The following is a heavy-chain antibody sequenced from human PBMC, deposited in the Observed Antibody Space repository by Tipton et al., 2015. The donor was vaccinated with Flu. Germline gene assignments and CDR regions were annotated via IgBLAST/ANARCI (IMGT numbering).Heavy chain of an antibody. V-gene: IGHV3-7*01. CDR1: GFNFGDYW. Sequence: GSLRLSCAAFGFNFGDYWMAWVRQAPGKGLEWVANIKPDESGRYYVDSVKGRFTISRDNARDSLFLQMDSLRDEDTAVYYCVRKGFGDHWGQGTLVTVSS. D-gene: IGHD3-16*01. CDR2: IKPDESGR. J-gene: IGHJ4*02. CDR3: VRKGFGDH.